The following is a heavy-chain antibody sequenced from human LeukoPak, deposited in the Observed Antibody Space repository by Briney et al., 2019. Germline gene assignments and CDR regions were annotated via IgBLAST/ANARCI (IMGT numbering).Heavy chain of an antibody. D-gene: IGHD4-11*01. Sequence: PGGSLRLSCAASGFTFSDYYMSWIRQAPGKGLEWVSYISSSSSYTNYADSVKGRITISRDNAKNSLYLQMNSLRAEDTAVYYCARAPHYSNYGPYYYGMDVWGQGTTVTVSS. V-gene: IGHV3-11*06. CDR2: ISSSSSYT. CDR1: GFTFSDYY. CDR3: ARAPHYSNYGPYYYGMDV. J-gene: IGHJ6*02.